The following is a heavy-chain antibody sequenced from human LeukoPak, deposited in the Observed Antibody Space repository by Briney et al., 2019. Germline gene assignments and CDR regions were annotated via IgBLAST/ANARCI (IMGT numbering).Heavy chain of an antibody. CDR3: AKRGVVIRVILVGFHKEAYYFDS. CDR2: ISWNSGSI. D-gene: IGHD3-22*01. CDR1: GFTFDDYA. Sequence: LPGGSLRLSCAASGFTFDDYAMHWVRQAPGKGLEWVSGISWNSGSIGYADSVKGRFTISRDNPKNTLYLQMNSLRAEDTAVYFCAKRGVVIRVILVGFHKEAYYFDSWGQGALVTVSS. V-gene: IGHV3-9*01. J-gene: IGHJ4*02.